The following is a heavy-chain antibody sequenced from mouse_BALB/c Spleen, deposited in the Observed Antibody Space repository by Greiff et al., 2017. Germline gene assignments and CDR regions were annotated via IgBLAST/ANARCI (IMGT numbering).Heavy chain of an antibody. CDR3: ARFYDGYYAMDY. V-gene: IGHV1-87*01. J-gene: IGHJ4*01. Sequence: VQLQQSGAELARPGASVKLSCKASGYTFTSYWMQWVKQRPGQGLEWIGAIYPGDGDTRYTQKFKGKATLTADKSSSTAYMQLSSLASEDSAVYYCARFYDGYYAMDYWGQGTSVTVSS. D-gene: IGHD2-3*01. CDR2: IYPGDGDT. CDR1: GYTFTSYW.